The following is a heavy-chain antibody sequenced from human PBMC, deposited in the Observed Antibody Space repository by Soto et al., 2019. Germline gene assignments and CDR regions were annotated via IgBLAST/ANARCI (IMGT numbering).Heavy chain of an antibody. CDR1: GYTFTSYD. CDR2: MNPNSGNT. J-gene: IGHJ6*02. Sequence: QVQLVQSGAEVKKPGASVKVSCKASGYTFTSYDSNWVRQATGQGLEWMGWMNPNSGNTGYAQKFQGRVTMTRNTSISTAYMELSSLRSEDTAVYYCARVLDYYYGMDVWGQGTTVTVSS. V-gene: IGHV1-8*01. CDR3: ARVLDYYYGMDV.